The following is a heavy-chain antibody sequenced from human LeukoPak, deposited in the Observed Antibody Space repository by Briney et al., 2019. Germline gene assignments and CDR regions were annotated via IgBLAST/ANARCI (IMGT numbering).Heavy chain of an antibody. J-gene: IGHJ5*02. V-gene: IGHV1-46*01. CDR1: GYTFTSYY. CDR3: ARDGANNRWFDP. CDR2: INPSGGST. Sequence: ASVKVSCKASGYTFTSYYMHWVRQAPGQGLEWMGIINPSGGSTSYAQKFQGRVTMTRDMSTSTVYMELSSLRSEDTAVYYCARDGANNRWFDPWGQGTLVTVSS. D-gene: IGHD4/OR15-4a*01.